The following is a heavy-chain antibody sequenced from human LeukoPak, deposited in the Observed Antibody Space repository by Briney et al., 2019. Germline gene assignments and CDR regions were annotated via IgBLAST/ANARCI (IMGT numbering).Heavy chain of an antibody. CDR3: ARARTRGNNWYFDY. Sequence: PSETLSLTCTVSGGSGDSINTYYWNWIRQPPGKGLEWIGYVYYHVNTTYNPSLKSLLTISVDTSKSQYSLKVSSVTAADTAVYYCARARTRGNNWYFDYWGQGTLVTVSS. CDR1: GGSGDSINTYY. V-gene: IGHV4-59*01. CDR2: VYYHVNT. J-gene: IGHJ4*02. D-gene: IGHD1-1*01.